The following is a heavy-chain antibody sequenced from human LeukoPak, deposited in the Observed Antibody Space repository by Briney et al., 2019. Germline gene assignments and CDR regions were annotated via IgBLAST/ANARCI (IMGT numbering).Heavy chain of an antibody. Sequence: SETLSLTCTVSGGSISSSSYYWGWIRQSPGKGLEWIGSIYYSGSTYYNPSLTSRVTMSVDTSKNQFSPRLNSVTAADTAFYYCTRHSLVAATIFYFWGQGTLVTVSS. J-gene: IGHJ4*02. CDR3: TRHSLVAATIFYF. V-gene: IGHV4-39*01. D-gene: IGHD2-15*01. CDR2: IYYSGST. CDR1: GGSISSSSYY.